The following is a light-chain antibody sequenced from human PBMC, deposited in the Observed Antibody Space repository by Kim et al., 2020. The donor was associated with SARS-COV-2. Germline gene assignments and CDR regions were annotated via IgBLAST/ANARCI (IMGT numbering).Light chain of an antibody. V-gene: IGKV4-1*01. CDR3: QQYYSTPIT. CDR1: QSVLYSSNNKNY. CDR2: WAS. Sequence: DIVMTQSPDSLAVSLGERATINCKSSQSVLYSSNNKNYLAWYQQKPGQPPKLLIYWASTRESGVPDRFSGSGSGPDFPLTISSLQAEDVAVYYCQQYYSTPITFGQGTRLEIK. J-gene: IGKJ5*01.